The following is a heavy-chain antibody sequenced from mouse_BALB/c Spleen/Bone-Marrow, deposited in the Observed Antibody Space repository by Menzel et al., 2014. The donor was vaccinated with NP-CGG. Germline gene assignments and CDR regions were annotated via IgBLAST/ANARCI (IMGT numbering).Heavy chain of an antibody. CDR3: ARGYYDYDLDY. Sequence: VQLQQPGAELVKPGASVKLSCTASGFNIKDTYMHWVKQRPEQGLEWIGRTDPANGNTKYDPKFQGKATITADTSSNTAYLQLSSLTSEDTAVYYCARGYYDYDLDYWGQGTTLTVSS. CDR1: GFNIKDTY. J-gene: IGHJ2*01. D-gene: IGHD2-4*01. V-gene: IGHV14-3*02. CDR2: TDPANGNT.